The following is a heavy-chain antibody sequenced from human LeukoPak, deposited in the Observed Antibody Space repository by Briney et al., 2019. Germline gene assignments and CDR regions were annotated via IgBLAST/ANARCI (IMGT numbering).Heavy chain of an antibody. V-gene: IGHV1-18*04. Sequence: WASVKVSCKASGYIFTAYYIHWVRQAPGQGLEWMGWISGYNGNTKYAQRLQDRVSLTTDTSATTAYMELSRLRSDDTAVYYCARGEYSSSHGYWGQGTLVTVSS. CDR2: ISGYNGNT. J-gene: IGHJ4*02. CDR1: GYIFTAYY. CDR3: ARGEYSSSHGY. D-gene: IGHD6-13*01.